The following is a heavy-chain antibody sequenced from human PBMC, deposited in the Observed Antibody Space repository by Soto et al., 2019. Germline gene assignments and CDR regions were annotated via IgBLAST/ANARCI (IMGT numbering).Heavy chain of an antibody. CDR3: GRESGETWDYEAS. CDR1: GGSISSYR. V-gene: IGHV4-4*07. D-gene: IGHD1-7*01. Sequence: SETLSLTCTVSGGSISSYRWSWIRQPAGKGLEWIGRLNTYGNTHYNPSLKSRVTVSVDTSRNQFFLTLRSVTAADSAVYHCGRESGETWDYEASWGQGTPVTVS. J-gene: IGHJ5*02. CDR2: LNTYGNT.